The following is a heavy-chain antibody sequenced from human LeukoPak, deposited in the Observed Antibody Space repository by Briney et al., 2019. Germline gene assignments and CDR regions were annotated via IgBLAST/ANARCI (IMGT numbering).Heavy chain of an antibody. D-gene: IGHD2-2*02. V-gene: IGHV1-69*13. CDR3: ARDGGYCSSTSCDIRGYFDY. CDR1: GGTFSSYA. Sequence: ASVKVSCKASGGTFSSYAISWVRQAPGQGLEWMGGIIPIFGTANYAQKFQGRVTITADESTSTAYMELSSLRSEDTAVYYCARDGGYCSSTSCDIRGYFDYWGQGTLVTVSS. J-gene: IGHJ4*02. CDR2: IIPIFGTA.